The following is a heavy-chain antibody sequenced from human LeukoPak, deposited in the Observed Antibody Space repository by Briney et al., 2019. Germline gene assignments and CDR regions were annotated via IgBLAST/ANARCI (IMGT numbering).Heavy chain of an antibody. V-gene: IGHV4-39*07. CDR1: GGSIGSNTYY. CDR3: ARDYQGGYGDKTVDY. J-gene: IGHJ4*02. Sequence: SETLSLTCTVSGGSIGSNTYYWGWIRQPPGKGLEWIGSIYYSGSTYYNPSLKSRVTISVDTSKNQFSLKLSSVTAADTAVYYSARDYQGGYGDKTVDYWGQGTLVTVSS. CDR2: IYYSGST. D-gene: IGHD5-18*01.